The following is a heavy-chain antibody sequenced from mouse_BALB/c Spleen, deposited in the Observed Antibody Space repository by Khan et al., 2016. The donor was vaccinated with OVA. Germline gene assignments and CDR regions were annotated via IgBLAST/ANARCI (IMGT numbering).Heavy chain of an antibody. CDR2: INTFTGEP. J-gene: IGHJ1*01. Sequence: QIQLVQSGPELKKPGETVKISCKASGYTFTNYGMNWVKQAPGKGLKWMGWINTFTGEPTYTDDFKGRFAFSLETSASTAYLQINYLKLEDMDTYFCARGASDWYFDVWGEGTTVTGSS. V-gene: IGHV9-1*02. CDR1: GYTFTNYG. CDR3: ARGASDWYFDV.